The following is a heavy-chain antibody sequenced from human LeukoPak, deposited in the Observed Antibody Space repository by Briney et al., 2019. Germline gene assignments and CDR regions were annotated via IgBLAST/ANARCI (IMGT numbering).Heavy chain of an antibody. J-gene: IGHJ3*02. Sequence: GRSLRLSCAASGFTFSSYGMHWVRQAPGKGLEWVAVIWYDGSNKYYAGSAKGRFTISRDNSKNTLYLQMNSLRAEDTAVYYCARERDYDYVWGSYVDAFDIWGQGTMVTVSS. D-gene: IGHD3-16*01. CDR2: IWYDGSNK. CDR1: GFTFSSYG. V-gene: IGHV3-33*01. CDR3: ARERDYDYVWGSYVDAFDI.